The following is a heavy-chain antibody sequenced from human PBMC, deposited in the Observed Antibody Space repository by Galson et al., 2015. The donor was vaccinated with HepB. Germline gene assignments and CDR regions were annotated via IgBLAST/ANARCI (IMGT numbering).Heavy chain of an antibody. CDR2: ISISSNTI. J-gene: IGHJ6*02. Sequence: SLRLSCAASGFPFSTYSMNWVRQAPGKGLEWVSYISISSNTIYYSDSVKGRFTVSRDNGKSSLYLQMSSLRADDTAVYYCARDGKSIAARPNYYYYGMDVWGHGTTVTVSS. V-gene: IGHV3-48*01. CDR1: GFPFSTYS. D-gene: IGHD6-6*01. CDR3: ARDGKSIAARPNYYYYGMDV.